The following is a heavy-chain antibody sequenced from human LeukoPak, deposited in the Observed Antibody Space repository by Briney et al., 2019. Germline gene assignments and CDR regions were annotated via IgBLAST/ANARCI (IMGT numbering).Heavy chain of an antibody. CDR2: IIPIFGTA. V-gene: IGHV1-69*05. Sequence: SVKVSCKASGGTFSSYAISWVRQAPGQGLEWMGGIIPIFGTANYAQKFQGRVTITTDESTSTAYMELSSLRSEDTAVYYCARGASIVGAPYYFDYWGQGTLVTVSS. J-gene: IGHJ4*02. CDR1: GGTFSSYA. CDR3: ARGASIVGAPYYFDY. D-gene: IGHD1-26*01.